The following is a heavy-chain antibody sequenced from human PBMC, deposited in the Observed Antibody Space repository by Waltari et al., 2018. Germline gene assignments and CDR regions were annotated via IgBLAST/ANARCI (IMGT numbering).Heavy chain of an antibody. J-gene: IGHJ6*02. Sequence: QVQLVESGGGVVQPGRSLRLSCAASGFTFSRYGMHWVRQAPGKGLEWVAVIWYDGSNKYYADSVKGRFTISRDNSKNTLYLQMNSLRAEDTAVYYCARDLYSSGYYYYYYGMDVWGQGTTVTVSS. CDR1: GFTFSRYG. CDR3: ARDLYSSGYYYYYYGMDV. CDR2: IWYDGSNK. D-gene: IGHD6-19*01. V-gene: IGHV3-33*01.